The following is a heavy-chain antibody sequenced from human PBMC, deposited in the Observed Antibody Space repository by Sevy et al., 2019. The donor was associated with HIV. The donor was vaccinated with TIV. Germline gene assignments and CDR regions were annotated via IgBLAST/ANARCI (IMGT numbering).Heavy chain of an antibody. CDR2: ISDGGAVI. J-gene: IGHJ4*01. CDR1: GFNFSSHK. V-gene: IGHV3-48*03. Sequence: GGSLRLSCAASGFNFSSHKMNWIRQAPGKGLEWVAYISDGGAVIHYADSVKGRFTITRDNSKNSLYLQMNSLRADDTAVYYCAKEGALWSGYYVDYWGHGTLVTVSS. D-gene: IGHD3-3*01. CDR3: AKEGALWSGYYVDY.